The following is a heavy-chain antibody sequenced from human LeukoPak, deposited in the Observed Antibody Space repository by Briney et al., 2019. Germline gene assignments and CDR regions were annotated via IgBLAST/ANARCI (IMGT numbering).Heavy chain of an antibody. D-gene: IGHD2-15*01. Sequence: GGSLSLSCAASGFTFSSYEMNWVRQAPGKGLEWVSYISSSGSTIYYADSVKGRFTISRDNAKNSLYLQMHSLRAEDTAVYYCARGADGVSSNSRGWFDPWGQGTLVTVSS. CDR3: ARGADGVSSNSRGWFDP. CDR1: GFTFSSYE. V-gene: IGHV3-48*03. CDR2: ISSSGSTI. J-gene: IGHJ5*02.